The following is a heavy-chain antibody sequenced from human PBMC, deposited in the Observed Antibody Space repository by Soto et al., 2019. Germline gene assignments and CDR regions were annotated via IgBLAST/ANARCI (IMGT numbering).Heavy chain of an antibody. V-gene: IGHV3-33*01. J-gene: IGHJ4*02. Sequence: QVQLVESGGGVVQPGRSLRLSCAASGFTFSSYGMHWVRQAPGKGLEWVAVIWYDGSNKYYADSVKGRFTISRDNSKNTLYLQMNSLRAEDTAVYYCARDRSSSWLGIYYFDYWGQGTLVTVSS. CDR3: ARDRSSSWLGIYYFDY. D-gene: IGHD6-13*01. CDR2: IWYDGSNK. CDR1: GFTFSSYG.